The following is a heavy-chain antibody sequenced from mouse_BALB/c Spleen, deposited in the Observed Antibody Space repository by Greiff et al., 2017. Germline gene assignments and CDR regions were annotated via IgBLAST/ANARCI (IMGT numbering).Heavy chain of an antibody. Sequence: EVKLVESGGDLVKPGGSLKLSCAASGFTFSSYGMSWVRQTPDKRLEWVATISSGGSYTYYPDSVKGRFTISRDNAKNTLYLQMSSLKSEDTAMYYCARSLATTVVAYYAMDYWGQGTSVTVSS. J-gene: IGHJ4*01. V-gene: IGHV5-6*02. D-gene: IGHD1-1*01. CDR2: ISSGGSYT. CDR3: ARSLATTVVAYYAMDY. CDR1: GFTFSSYG.